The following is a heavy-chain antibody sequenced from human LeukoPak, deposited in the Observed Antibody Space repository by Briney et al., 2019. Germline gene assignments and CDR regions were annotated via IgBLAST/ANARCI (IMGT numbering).Heavy chain of an antibody. D-gene: IGHD3-10*01. CDR1: GFTFDDYA. J-gene: IGHJ1*01. CDR3: AKDKSFTMPGYFQQ. V-gene: IGHV3-9*01. CDR2: ISWNSDYI. Sequence: GGSLRLSCAASGFTFDDYAMHWVRQAPGKGLEWVSGISWNSDYIFYADSVKGQFTISRDNAKNSLYLQINSLRPEDTALYYCAKDKSFTMPGYFQQWGQGTLVTVSS.